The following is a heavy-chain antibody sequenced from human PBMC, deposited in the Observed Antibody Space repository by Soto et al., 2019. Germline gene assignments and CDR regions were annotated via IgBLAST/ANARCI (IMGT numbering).Heavy chain of an antibody. CDR2: IIPIFGTA. CDR3: AGTSTYYYDSSGYYLDY. D-gene: IGHD3-22*01. Sequence: QVQLVQSGAEVKKPGSSVKVSCKASGGTFSSYAISWVRQAPGQGREWLGGIIPIFGTANYAQKFQGRVTITADDSTSRAYIELSSLRSEGTAVYYCAGTSTYYYDSSGYYLDYWGQGTLVTVSS. V-gene: IGHV1-69*01. J-gene: IGHJ4*02. CDR1: GGTFSSYA.